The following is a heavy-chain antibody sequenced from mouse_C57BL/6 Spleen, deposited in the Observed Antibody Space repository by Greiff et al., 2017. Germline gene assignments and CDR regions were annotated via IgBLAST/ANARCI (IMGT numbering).Heavy chain of an antibody. J-gene: IGHJ1*03. CDR1: GYTFTSYW. CDR2: IDPSDSYT. V-gene: IGHV1-69*01. D-gene: IGHD2-4*01. CDR3: ARGGSYYDYDCYFDV. Sequence: QVQLQQPGAELVMPGASVKLSCKASGYTFTSYWMHWVKQRPGQGLEWIGEIDPSDSYTKYNQKFKGKSTLTVDKSSSTAYMQLSSLSSEDSAVYYCARGGSYYDYDCYFDVWGTGTTVTVSS.